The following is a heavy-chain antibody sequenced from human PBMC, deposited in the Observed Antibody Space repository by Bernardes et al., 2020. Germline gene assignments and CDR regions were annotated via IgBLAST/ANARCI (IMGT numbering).Heavy chain of an antibody. CDR1: GFTFRSSS. V-gene: IGHV3-21*01. CDR2: ISSSSSYI. D-gene: IGHD2-15*01. Sequence: VGSLILSCAASGFTFRSSSMNWVRQAPGKGLEWVSSISSSSSYIYYADSVKGRFTISRDNAKNSLYLQMNSLRAEDTAVYYCEGYCSGGSCYDYYYYGMDVWGKGTTVTVSS. J-gene: IGHJ6*04. CDR3: EGYCSGGSCYDYYYYGMDV.